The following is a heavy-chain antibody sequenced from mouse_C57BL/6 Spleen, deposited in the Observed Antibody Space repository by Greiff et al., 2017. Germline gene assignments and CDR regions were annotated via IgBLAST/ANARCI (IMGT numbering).Heavy chain of an antibody. Sequence: QVQLQQSGAELVMPGASVKLSCKASGYTFTSYWMHWVKQRPGQGLEWIGEIDPSDSYTNYNQKFKGKSTLTVDKSSSTAYMQLSSLTSEDSAVYYCARGSFTTVVTRDAMDYWGQGTSVTVSS. J-gene: IGHJ4*01. CDR2: IDPSDSYT. V-gene: IGHV1-69*01. CDR1: GYTFTSYW. D-gene: IGHD1-1*01. CDR3: ARGSFTTVVTRDAMDY.